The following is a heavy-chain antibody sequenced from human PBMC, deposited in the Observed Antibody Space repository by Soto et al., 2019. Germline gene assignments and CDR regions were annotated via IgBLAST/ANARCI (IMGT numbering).Heavy chain of an antibody. CDR2: IYYSGST. Sequence: QVQLQESGPGLVKPSQTLSLTYTVSGGSISSGDYYWSWIRQHPGKGLEWIGYIYYSGSTYYNPSLKSRVTISVDTSKNQFSLKLSSVTAADTAVYYCARRWSGSRQGFDPWGQGTLVTVSS. D-gene: IGHD3-3*01. J-gene: IGHJ5*02. CDR1: GGSISSGDYY. CDR3: ARRWSGSRQGFDP. V-gene: IGHV4-31*03.